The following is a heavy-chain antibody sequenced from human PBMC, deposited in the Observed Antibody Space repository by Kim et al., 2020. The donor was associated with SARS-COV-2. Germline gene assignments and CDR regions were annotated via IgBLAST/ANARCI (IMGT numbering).Heavy chain of an antibody. D-gene: IGHD3-10*01. J-gene: IGHJ4*02. CDR1: GYTFTSYG. V-gene: IGHV1-18*01. Sequence: ASVKVSCKASGYTFTSYGISWVRQAPGQGLEWMGWISAYNGNTNYAQKLQGRVTMTTDTSTSTAYMELRSLRSDDTAVYYCARDYYGSGSYYLPPDYWGQGTLVTVSS. CDR2: ISAYNGNT. CDR3: ARDYYGSGSYYLPPDY.